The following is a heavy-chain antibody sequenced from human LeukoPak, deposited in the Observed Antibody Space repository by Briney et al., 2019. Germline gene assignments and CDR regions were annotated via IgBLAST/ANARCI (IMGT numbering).Heavy chain of an antibody. D-gene: IGHD2-15*01. CDR3: ARGPVAGRLYYFDY. J-gene: IGHJ4*02. Sequence: SETLSLTCAVYGGSFSGYYWSWIRQPPGKGLEWIGEINHSGSTNYNPSLKSRATISVDTSKNQFSLKLSSVTAADTAVYYCARGPVAGRLYYFDYWGQGTLVTVSS. CDR1: GGSFSGYY. V-gene: IGHV4-34*01. CDR2: INHSGST.